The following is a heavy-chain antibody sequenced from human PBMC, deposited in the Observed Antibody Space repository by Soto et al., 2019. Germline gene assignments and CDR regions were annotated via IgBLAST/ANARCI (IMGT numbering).Heavy chain of an antibody. Sequence: SLKISCKGSGYSFTSYWIGWVRQVPGKGLEWMGIIYPGDSDTRYSPSFQGQVTISADKSISTAYLQWSSLKASDTAMYYCAGGGVRGVITRTRDYYGMDVWGQGTTVTVSS. CDR3: AGGGVRGVITRTRDYYGMDV. J-gene: IGHJ6*02. CDR2: IYPGDSDT. V-gene: IGHV5-51*01. CDR1: GYSFTSYW. D-gene: IGHD3-10*01.